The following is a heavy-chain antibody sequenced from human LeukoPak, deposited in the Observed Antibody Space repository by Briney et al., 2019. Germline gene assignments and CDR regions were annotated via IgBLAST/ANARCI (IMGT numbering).Heavy chain of an antibody. CDR3: ATDGAYSSRMIMGYYFDY. Sequence: ASAKVSCKVSGYTLTELSMHWVRQAPGKGLEWMGGFDPEDGETIYAQKFQGRVTMTEDTSTDTAYMELSSLRSEDTAVYYCATDGAYSSRMIMGYYFDYWGQGTLVTVSS. CDR1: GYTLTELS. V-gene: IGHV1-24*01. D-gene: IGHD6-13*01. J-gene: IGHJ4*02. CDR2: FDPEDGET.